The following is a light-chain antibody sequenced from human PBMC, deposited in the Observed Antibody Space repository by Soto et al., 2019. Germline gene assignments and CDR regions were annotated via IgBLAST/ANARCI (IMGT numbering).Light chain of an antibody. J-gene: IGKJ5*01. CDR1: QSISNY. CDR3: QQRTNWPPRPT. V-gene: IGKV3-11*01. Sequence: EILLTQSPATLSLSPGERATLSCRASQSISNYLAWYQHKRGQPPRLLIFDASNRATGIPARFSGSGSGTDFTLTISSLEPEDFAVYYCQQRTNWPPRPTFGQGTRLEIK. CDR2: DAS.